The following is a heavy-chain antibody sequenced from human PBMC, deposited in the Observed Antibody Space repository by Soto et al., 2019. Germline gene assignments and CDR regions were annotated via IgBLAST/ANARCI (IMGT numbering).Heavy chain of an antibody. J-gene: IGHJ4*02. Sequence: PSETLSLTCTVSGGSISSYYWTWIRQPPGKGLERIGYISYSGDTNYDPSLKSRVTMSVDTSKNHFSLKLSSVTAADTAVYYCARLGYSSSAHDLDYWGQGTLVTVSS. CDR1: GGSISSYY. CDR2: ISYSGDT. V-gene: IGHV4-59*01. CDR3: ARLGYSSSAHDLDY. D-gene: IGHD6-6*01.